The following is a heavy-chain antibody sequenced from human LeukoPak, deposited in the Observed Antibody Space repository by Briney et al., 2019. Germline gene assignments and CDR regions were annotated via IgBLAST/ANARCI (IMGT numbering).Heavy chain of an antibody. CDR1: GFTFSSYW. J-gene: IGHJ3*02. V-gene: IGHV3-7*01. CDR3: ARVQAGTTAKFDAFDI. D-gene: IGHD1-7*01. Sequence: PGGSLRLSCAASGFTFSSYWMSWVRQAPGKGLEWVANIKQDGSEKYYVDSVKGRFTISRDNAKNSLYLQMNSLRAEDTAVYYCARVQAGTTAKFDAFDIWGQGTMVTVSS. CDR2: IKQDGSEK.